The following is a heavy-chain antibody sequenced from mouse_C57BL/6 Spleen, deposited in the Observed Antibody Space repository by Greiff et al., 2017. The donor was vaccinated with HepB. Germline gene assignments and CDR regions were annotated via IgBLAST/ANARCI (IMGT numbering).Heavy chain of an antibody. J-gene: IGHJ3*01. Sequence: QVQLKESGAELVKPGASVKISCKASGYAFSSYWMNWVKQRPGKGLEWIGQIYPGDGDTNYNGKFKGKATLTADKSSSTAYMQLSSLTSEDSAVYFCAQDRGIHSGSSYGFAYWGQGTLVTVSA. CDR1: GYAFSSYW. V-gene: IGHV1-80*01. CDR2: IYPGDGDT. D-gene: IGHD1-1*01. CDR3: AQDRGIHSGSSYGFAY.